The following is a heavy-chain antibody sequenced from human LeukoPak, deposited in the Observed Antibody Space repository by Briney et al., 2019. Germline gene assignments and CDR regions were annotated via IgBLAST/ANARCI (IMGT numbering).Heavy chain of an antibody. J-gene: IGHJ5*02. CDR2: IIPIFGTA. Sequence: SVKVSCKASGGTFSSYAISWVRQAPGQGLEWMGGIIPIFGTANYAQKFQGRVTITTDESTSTAYMELSSLRSEDTAVYYCAREALYDILTGGSNWFDPWGQGTLVTVSS. D-gene: IGHD3-9*01. V-gene: IGHV1-69*05. CDR1: GGTFSSYA. CDR3: AREALYDILTGGSNWFDP.